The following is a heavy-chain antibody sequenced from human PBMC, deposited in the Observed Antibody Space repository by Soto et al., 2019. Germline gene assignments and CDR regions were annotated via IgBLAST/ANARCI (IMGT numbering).Heavy chain of an antibody. CDR2: ISGSGGTT. V-gene: IGHV3-23*01. D-gene: IGHD4-17*01. Sequence: PGGSLRLSCEASGFNFSSYGIHWVRQAPGKGLEWVSAISGSGGTTYYADSVKGRFTISRDNSIHTLYLQMNSLRTEDTAVYYCAHPRGYGVFDAYDFWGQGAMVTVSS. J-gene: IGHJ3*01. CDR3: AHPRGYGVFDAYDF. CDR1: GFNFSSYG.